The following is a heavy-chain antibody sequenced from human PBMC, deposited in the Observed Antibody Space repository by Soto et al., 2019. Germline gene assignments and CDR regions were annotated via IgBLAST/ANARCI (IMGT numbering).Heavy chain of an antibody. Sequence: QVQLVQSGAEVKKPGSSVKVSCKASGGTFSRYSFTWVRQAPGHGLEWMGRIIPVFGIASYAQKFQGRVTMTAEKSTSTASMELSSLRSEDTAVYYCAREDRDRETGLVPAAIDGMDVWGQGTTVTVSS. D-gene: IGHD2-2*01. CDR1: GGTFSRYS. CDR2: IIPVFGIA. CDR3: AREDRDRETGLVPAAIDGMDV. J-gene: IGHJ6*02. V-gene: IGHV1-69*08.